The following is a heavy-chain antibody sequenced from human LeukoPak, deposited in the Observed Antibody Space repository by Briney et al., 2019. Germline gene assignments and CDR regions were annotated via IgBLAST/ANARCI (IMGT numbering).Heavy chain of an antibody. Sequence: SETLSLTCTVSGGSISSSSYYWGWIRQPPGKGLEWIGSIYYSGSTYYNPSLESRVTISVDTSKNQFSLKLSSVTAADTAVYYCARQGAYYDYVWGSYRPYYFDYWGQGTLVTVSS. CDR3: ARQGAYYDYVWGSYRPYYFDY. CDR1: GGSISSSSYY. J-gene: IGHJ4*02. D-gene: IGHD3-16*02. CDR2: IYYSGST. V-gene: IGHV4-39*01.